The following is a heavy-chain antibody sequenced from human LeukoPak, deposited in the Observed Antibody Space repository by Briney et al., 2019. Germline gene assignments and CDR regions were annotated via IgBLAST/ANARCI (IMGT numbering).Heavy chain of an antibody. CDR3: ARTYCSTGSCYKFDY. J-gene: IGHJ4*02. CDR1: GFTFSSYA. V-gene: IGHV3-53*01. D-gene: IGHD2-2*02. CDR2: IYSGGST. Sequence: GGSLRLSCAASGFTFSSYAMSWVRQAPGKGLEWVSVIYSGGSTYYADSVKGRFTISRDNSKNTLYLQMNSLRAEDTAVYYCARTYCSTGSCYKFDYWGQGTLVTVSS.